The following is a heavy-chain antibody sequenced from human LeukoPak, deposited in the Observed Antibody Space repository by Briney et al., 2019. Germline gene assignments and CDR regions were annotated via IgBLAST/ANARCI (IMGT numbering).Heavy chain of an antibody. CDR1: GGSISSGSYY. J-gene: IGHJ5*02. CDR3: ARGAYRYCSGGSCYTYWFDP. CDR2: SYTSGSN. Sequence: SQTLSLTCTVSGGSISSGSYYWSWIRQPAGKGLEWIGRSYTSGSNNYNPSLKSRVTISVDTSKNQFSLKLSSLTAADTAVYYCARGAYRYCSGGSCYTYWFDPWGQGTLVTVSS. V-gene: IGHV4-61*02. D-gene: IGHD2-15*01.